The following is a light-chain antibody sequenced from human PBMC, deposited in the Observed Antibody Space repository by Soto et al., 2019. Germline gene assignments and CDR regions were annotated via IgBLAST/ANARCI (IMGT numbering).Light chain of an antibody. CDR3: QQVKSYPRT. CDR2: EES. J-gene: IGKJ4*01. CDR1: QAITNN. Sequence: DIHLTQSPSSLSASVGDRVTITCRASQAITNNLAWYQQKPGNPPRLLIYEESTLHSGVPSRFSGRKVGTQFILTIDRLQPEDFANYYWQQVKSYPRTFGGGTKVEIK. V-gene: IGKV1-9*01.